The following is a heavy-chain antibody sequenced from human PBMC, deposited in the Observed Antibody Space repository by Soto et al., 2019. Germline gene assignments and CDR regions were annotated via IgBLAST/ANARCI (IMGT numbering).Heavy chain of an antibody. Sequence: QVQLVESGGGVVQPGGSLRLSCAASGFTFSTSVMHWVRQAPGKGLEWMAIISYGGVNKYYADSVKGRFTISRDISESTLYMQMNSLRTEDTAVYYCAIEKFEDGRAHFDYWGQGTLVSVSS. CDR2: ISYGGVNK. V-gene: IGHV3-30-3*01. CDR3: AIEKFEDGRAHFDY. D-gene: IGHD2-8*01. J-gene: IGHJ4*02. CDR1: GFTFSTSV.